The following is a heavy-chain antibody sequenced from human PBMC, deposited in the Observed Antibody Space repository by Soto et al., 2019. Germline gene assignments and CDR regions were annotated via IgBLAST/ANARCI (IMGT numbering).Heavy chain of an antibody. J-gene: IGHJ5*02. V-gene: IGHV1-24*01. D-gene: IGHD6-19*01. CDR1: GYSLTELS. Sequence: ASVKVSCKVSGYSLTELSIHWVRQAPGEGLEWMGGYDLEKGETIYAQKFQGRVTMTEDSPADTPYMQLRSLRAEDTAVYYCAKDRIAVAGTYNWFDPWGQGTLVTVSS. CDR2: YDLEKGET. CDR3: AKDRIAVAGTYNWFDP.